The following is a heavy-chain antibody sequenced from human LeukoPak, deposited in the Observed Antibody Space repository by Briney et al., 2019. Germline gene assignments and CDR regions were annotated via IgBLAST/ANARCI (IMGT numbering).Heavy chain of an antibody. D-gene: IGHD3-16*01. CDR3: ARVLGGRSVLSFDY. CDR2: IYYSGST. J-gene: IGHJ4*02. V-gene: IGHV4-59*01. CDR1: GGSINNYY. Sequence: SETLSLTCTVSGGSINNYYWSWIRQPPGKGLEWIGYIYYSGSTNYNPSLQSRVTISVDTSKKQFSLKLSSVTAADTAVYYRARVLGGRSVLSFDYWGQGTLVTVSS.